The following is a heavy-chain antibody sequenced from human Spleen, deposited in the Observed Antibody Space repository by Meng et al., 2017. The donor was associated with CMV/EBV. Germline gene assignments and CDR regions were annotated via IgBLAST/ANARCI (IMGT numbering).Heavy chain of an antibody. V-gene: IGHV3-30*02. CDR2: IRYDGNNK. J-gene: IGHJ4*02. CDR3: AKDLYCSSTSCYEPSIDY. Sequence: GESLKISCAASGFTFSSYGMHWVRQAPGKGLEWVAFIRYDGNNKYYADSVKGRFTISRDNSKNTLHLQMNSLRAEDTAVYYCAKDLYCSSTSCYEPSIDYWGQGTLVTVS. CDR1: GFTFSSYG. D-gene: IGHD2-2*01.